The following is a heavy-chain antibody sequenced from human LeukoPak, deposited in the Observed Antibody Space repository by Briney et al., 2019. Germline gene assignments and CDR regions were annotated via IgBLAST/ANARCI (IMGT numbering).Heavy chain of an antibody. CDR3: ARETFGGAFCSGGSCHSDY. D-gene: IGHD2-15*01. V-gene: IGHV1-69*13. Sequence: GASVKVSCKASGYTFTSYGISWVRQAPGQGLEWMGGIIPIFGTANYAQKFQGRVTITADESTSTAYMELSSLRSEDTAVYYCARETFGGAFCSGGSCHSDYWGQGTLVTVSS. CDR2: IIPIFGTA. J-gene: IGHJ4*02. CDR1: GYTFTSYG.